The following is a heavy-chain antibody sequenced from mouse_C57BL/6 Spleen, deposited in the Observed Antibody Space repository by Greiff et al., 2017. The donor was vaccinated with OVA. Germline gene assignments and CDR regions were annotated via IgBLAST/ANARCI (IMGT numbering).Heavy chain of an antibody. V-gene: IGHV1-69*01. Sequence: QVQLQQPGAELVMPGASVKLSCKASGYTFTSYWMHWVKQRPGQGLEWIGEIDPSDSYTNYNQKFKGKSTLTVDKSSSTAYMQLSSLTSEDSAVYYCARGAYSNYVKYFDYWGQGTTLTVSS. CDR1: GYTFTSYW. J-gene: IGHJ2*01. D-gene: IGHD2-5*01. CDR3: ARGAYSNYVKYFDY. CDR2: IDPSDSYT.